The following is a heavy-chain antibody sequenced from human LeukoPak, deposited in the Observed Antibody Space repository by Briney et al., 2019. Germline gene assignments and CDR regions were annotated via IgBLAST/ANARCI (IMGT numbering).Heavy chain of an antibody. Sequence: GGSLRLSCVASGFTFSSYSMNWVRQAPGKGLEWVSYITSSSSTIYYADSVKGRFTVSRDNAKNSLYLQMNSLRTEDTAFYYCAKDIGERGYKDYWGQGTLVTVSS. CDR1: GFTFSSYS. CDR2: ITSSSSTI. V-gene: IGHV3-48*01. CDR3: AKDIGERGYKDY. J-gene: IGHJ4*02. D-gene: IGHD5-18*01.